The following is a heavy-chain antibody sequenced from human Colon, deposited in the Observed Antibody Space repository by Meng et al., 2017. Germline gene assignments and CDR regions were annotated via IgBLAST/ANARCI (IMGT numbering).Heavy chain of an antibody. CDR3: ARDHGTGLDH. D-gene: IGHD1-14*01. CDR2: ITGDGGST. CDR1: TFYSNV. J-gene: IGHJ4*02. V-gene: IGHV3-23*01. Sequence: EVQLWESGGGLVQPGKSLRLSCAASTFYSNVVTWVRQAPGKGLEWVSAITGDGGSTYYADSVKGRFTISRDNANNSLYLQMDSLTADDTAVYYCARDHGTGLDHWGQGALVTVSS.